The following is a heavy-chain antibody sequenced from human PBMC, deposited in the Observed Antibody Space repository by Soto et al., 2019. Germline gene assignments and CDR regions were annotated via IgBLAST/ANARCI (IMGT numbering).Heavy chain of an antibody. CDR1: GYTFTSYG. V-gene: IGHV1-18*01. J-gene: IGHJ3*02. Sequence: ASVKVSCKASGYTFTSYGISWVRQAPGQGLEWMGWISAYNGNTNYAQKLQGRVTMTTDTSTSTAYMELRSLRSDDTAVYYCARDRTYCSGGSCYPIPSRPGFDIWGQGTMVTVSS. D-gene: IGHD2-15*01. CDR2: ISAYNGNT. CDR3: ARDRTYCSGGSCYPIPSRPGFDI.